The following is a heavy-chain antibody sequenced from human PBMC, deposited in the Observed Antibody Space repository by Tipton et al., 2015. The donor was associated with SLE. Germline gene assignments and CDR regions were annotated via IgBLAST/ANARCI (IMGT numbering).Heavy chain of an antibody. CDR3: ASHSSGGFDP. CDR1: GGSVRRNSFY. CDR2: VYYTGNT. V-gene: IGHV4-39*07. J-gene: IGHJ5*02. D-gene: IGHD2-15*01. Sequence: TLSLTCTVSGGSVRRNSFYWGWFRQPPGGGLEWIGTVYYTGNTYTNESLKSRLSMSVDATKNQLYLKLTSVTAADTAVYYCASHSSGGFDPWGQGTLVTVSS.